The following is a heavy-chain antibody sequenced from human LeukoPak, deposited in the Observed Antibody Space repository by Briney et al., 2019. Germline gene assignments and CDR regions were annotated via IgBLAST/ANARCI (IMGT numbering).Heavy chain of an antibody. Sequence: GGSLRLSCVGSGFTFSNYWMSWVRQAPGKGLEWVASIRQDGNEKYSVASVKGRFTISRENGKNSLYLQMNSLRADDTAVYYCARERGYCSCGSCFPPDYWGQGTLGTASS. CDR3: ARERGYCSCGSCFPPDY. V-gene: IGHV3-7*01. CDR2: IRQDGNEK. J-gene: IGHJ4*02. CDR1: GFTFSNYW. D-gene: IGHD2-15*01.